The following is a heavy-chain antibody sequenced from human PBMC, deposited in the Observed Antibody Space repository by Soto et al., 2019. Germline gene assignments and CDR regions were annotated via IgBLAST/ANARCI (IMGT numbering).Heavy chain of an antibody. J-gene: IGHJ4*02. Sequence: SETLSLTCTVSDGSISNFGWSWIRQPPGKGLEWIGYISSSGNTNYNPSLKSRVSISVDTSKNQFSLNLTSVTAADTAVYYCARAPMVLTRSYFDSWGQGTPVTVSS. D-gene: IGHD3-22*01. V-gene: IGHV4-59*01. CDR2: ISSSGNT. CDR1: DGSISNFG. CDR3: ARAPMVLTRSYFDS.